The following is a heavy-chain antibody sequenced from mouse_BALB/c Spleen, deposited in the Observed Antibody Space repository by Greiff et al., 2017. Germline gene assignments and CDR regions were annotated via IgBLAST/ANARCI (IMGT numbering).Heavy chain of an antibody. V-gene: IGHV2-9*02. J-gene: IGHJ2*01. CDR1: GFSLTSYG. D-gene: IGHD1-2*01. CDR2: IWAGGST. Sequence: VQLQQSGPGLVAPSQSLSITCTVSGFSLTSYGVHWVRQPPGKGLEWLGVIWAGGSTNYNSALMSRLSISKDNSKSQVFLKMNSLQTDDTAMYYCARDRGYGYRGFDYWGQGTTLTVSS. CDR3: ARDRGYGYRGFDY.